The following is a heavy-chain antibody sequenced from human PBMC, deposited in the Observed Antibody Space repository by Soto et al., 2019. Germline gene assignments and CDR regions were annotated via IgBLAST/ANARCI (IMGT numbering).Heavy chain of an antibody. J-gene: IGHJ3*01. CDR1: GGSISSGTSY. Sequence: QVQLQESGPGLVKPSQTLSLTCTVSGGSISSGTSYWTWIRQAPGTGLELIGYIYYSGNTFYNPSLKRRVTISIDTSKNQFSLKLSSVTAADTAVYYCARSMVRGAIGAFDAWGQGTVVTVSS. CDR3: ARSMVRGAIGAFDA. CDR2: IYYSGNT. D-gene: IGHD3-10*01. V-gene: IGHV4-30-4*01.